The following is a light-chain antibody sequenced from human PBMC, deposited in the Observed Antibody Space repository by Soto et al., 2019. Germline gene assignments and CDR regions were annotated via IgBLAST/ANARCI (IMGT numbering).Light chain of an antibody. J-gene: IGLJ1*01. Sequence: QSVLTQPASVSGSPGQSITISCTGTSSDVGSYNLVSWYQQHPGKAPKLMIYEVTKRPSGVSNRFSGSKSGSTSSLTISGLQAEDEADYYCSSEAGSSTLKVFGAGTKVTDL. CDR2: EVT. CDR3: SSEAGSSTLKV. CDR1: SSDVGSYNL. V-gene: IGLV2-23*02.